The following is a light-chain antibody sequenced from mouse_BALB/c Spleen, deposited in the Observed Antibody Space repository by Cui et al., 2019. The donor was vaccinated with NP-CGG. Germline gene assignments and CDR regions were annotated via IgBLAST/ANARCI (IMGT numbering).Light chain of an antibody. CDR2: GTN. J-gene: IGLJ1*01. CDR1: TVAVTTSNY. V-gene: IGLV1*01. CDR3: ALWYSNHWV. Sequence: QDVVTPESGPTTSPGETVTLTCRSSTVAVTTSNYANWVQEKPDHLFTGLIGGTNNRAPGVPARFSGSLIGDKAALTITGAQTEDEAIYFCALWYSNHWVFGGGTKLTVL.